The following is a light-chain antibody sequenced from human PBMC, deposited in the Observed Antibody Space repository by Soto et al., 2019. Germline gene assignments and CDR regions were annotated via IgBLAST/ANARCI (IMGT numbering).Light chain of an antibody. Sequence: TQSPATLSWAHRGRGTLSCGHRQSVGTMLVWYQQKPGQAPRLLIYDASTRATGTPARFSGSGSGTDFTLTISSLEPEDFAVYFCKQRLNWPLFPFGPGTMVDIK. J-gene: IGKJ3*01. CDR3: KQRLNWPLFP. CDR2: DAS. CDR1: QSVGTM. V-gene: IGKV3-11*01.